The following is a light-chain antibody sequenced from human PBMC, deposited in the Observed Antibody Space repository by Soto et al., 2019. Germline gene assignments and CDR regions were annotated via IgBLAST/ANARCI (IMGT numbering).Light chain of an antibody. CDR1: HSISSY. V-gene: IGKV1-39*01. Sequence: DIQMTQSPSSLSASVGARVTITCRASHSISSYLNWYQQKPGKAPKRLIYAVSTLQGGVPPRFSGSGSWTDFTLTISSLQPEDFASYYCQQSYNTPRTLGQGTKLEIK. CDR3: QQSYNTPRT. J-gene: IGKJ2*01. CDR2: AVS.